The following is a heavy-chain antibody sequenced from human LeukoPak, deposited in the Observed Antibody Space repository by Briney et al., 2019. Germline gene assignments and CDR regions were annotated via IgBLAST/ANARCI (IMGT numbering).Heavy chain of an antibody. CDR3: ARAVTYYDFWSGYYSTQYYFDY. CDR1: GFTVSSNY. V-gene: IGHV3-66*02. J-gene: IGHJ4*02. Sequence: GGSLRLSCAASGFTVSSNYVSWVRLAPGKGLEWVSAIYSGGSTYYADSVKGRFTISRDNSKNTLYLQMNSLRAEDTAVYYCARAVTYYDFWSGYYSTQYYFDYWGQGTLVTVSS. D-gene: IGHD3-3*01. CDR2: IYSGGST.